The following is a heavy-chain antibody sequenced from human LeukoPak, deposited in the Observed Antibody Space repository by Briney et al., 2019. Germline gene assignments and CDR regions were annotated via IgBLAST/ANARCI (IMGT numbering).Heavy chain of an antibody. J-gene: IGHJ4*02. D-gene: IGHD3-22*01. CDR3: AKDPHPYYYDSSGYYFDY. CDR1: GFTFSSYA. CDR2: ISGSGGST. V-gene: IGHV3-23*01. Sequence: GGSLRLSCAASGFTFSSYAMRWVRQAPGKGLAWVSAISGSGGSTYYADSVKGRFTISRDNSKNTLYLQMNSLRAEDAAVYYCAKDPHPYYYDSSGYYFDYWGQGTLVTVSS.